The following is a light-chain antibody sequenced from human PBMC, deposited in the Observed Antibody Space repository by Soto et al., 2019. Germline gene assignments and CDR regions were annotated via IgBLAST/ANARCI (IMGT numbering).Light chain of an antibody. CDR1: SSDVGGYNY. V-gene: IGLV2-11*01. CDR2: GVS. CDR3: CSYAGTYTVF. J-gene: IGLJ2*01. Sequence: QSVLTQPRSVSGSPGQSVTISCTGTSSDVGGYNYVSWYQHHPGTVPKLIIFGVSKRPSGVPDRFSGSKSGNTASLTISGLQAEDEADYFCCSYAGTYTVFFGGGTKLTVL.